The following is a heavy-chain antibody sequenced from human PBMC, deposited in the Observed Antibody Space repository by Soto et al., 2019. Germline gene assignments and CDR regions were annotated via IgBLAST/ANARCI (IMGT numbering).Heavy chain of an antibody. V-gene: IGHV4-34*01. CDR1: GGSFSGYY. Sequence: SETLSLTCAVYGGSFSGYYWSWIRQPPGKGLEWIGEINHSGSTNYNPSLKSRFTISVDTSKNQFSLKLSSVTAADTAVYYCARESALRYFDWLLYYFDYWGQGTLVTVSS. CDR2: INHSGST. J-gene: IGHJ4*02. D-gene: IGHD3-9*01. CDR3: ARESALRYFDWLLYYFDY.